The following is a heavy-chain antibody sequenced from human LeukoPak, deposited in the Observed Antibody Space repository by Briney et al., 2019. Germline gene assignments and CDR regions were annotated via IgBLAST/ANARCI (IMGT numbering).Heavy chain of an antibody. CDR2: ITNSGGST. V-gene: IGHV3-23*01. Sequence: GGSLRLSCVVSGFTFSNYAMYWVRQAPGKGLEWVSSITNSGGSTFYADSVKGRFTISRDNSKNTLYLQMNSLRVEDTAVYYCANPPPWYYSHMDVGGKGTTVTVSS. CDR3: ANPPPWYYSHMDV. CDR1: GFTFSNYA. J-gene: IGHJ6*04.